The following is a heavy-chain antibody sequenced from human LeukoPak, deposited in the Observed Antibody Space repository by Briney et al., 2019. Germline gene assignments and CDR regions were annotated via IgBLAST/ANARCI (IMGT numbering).Heavy chain of an antibody. CDR1: GFTFSSYW. CDR2: IKQDGSEK. CDR3: AREGGVRGYSYGFDY. J-gene: IGHJ4*02. Sequence: GGSLRLSCAASGFTFSSYWMSWVRQAPGKGLEWVANIKQDGSEKYYVDSVKGRFTISRDNAKNSLYLQMNSLRAEDTAVYYCAREGGVRGYSYGFDYWGQGTLVTVSS. D-gene: IGHD5-18*01. V-gene: IGHV3-7*01.